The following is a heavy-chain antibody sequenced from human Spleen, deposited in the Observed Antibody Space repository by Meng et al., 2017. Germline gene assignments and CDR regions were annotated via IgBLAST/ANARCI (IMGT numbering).Heavy chain of an antibody. J-gene: IGHJ4*02. V-gene: IGHV4-34*01. CDR2: INHRGST. Sequence: GAGSVKPSGTLYLPCAVYGGSFSGYYWSWIRQPPGKGLEWIGEINHRGSTNYNPSLKSRVTISVDTSKNQFSLKLSSVTAADTAVYYCARGRGWSSHIDYWGQGTLVTVSS. CDR3: ARGRGWSSHIDY. D-gene: IGHD2-15*01. CDR1: GGSFSGYY.